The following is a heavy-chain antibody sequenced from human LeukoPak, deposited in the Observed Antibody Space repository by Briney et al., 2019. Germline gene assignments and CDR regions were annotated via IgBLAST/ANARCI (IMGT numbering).Heavy chain of an antibody. V-gene: IGHV3-72*01. D-gene: IGHD6-19*01. CDR2: IRKRPNGYTT. CDR1: GFTFSVHF. Sequence: GGSLRLSCAASGFTFSVHFMDWVCDSPEEGVEWGGRIRKRPNGYTTEYAAWVDGRFAISTDESNESLYVQIDSLRTDATSLYYWARVRTTVAGADYLDYWGQGTQVTISS. J-gene: IGHJ4*02. CDR3: ARVRTTVAGADYLDY.